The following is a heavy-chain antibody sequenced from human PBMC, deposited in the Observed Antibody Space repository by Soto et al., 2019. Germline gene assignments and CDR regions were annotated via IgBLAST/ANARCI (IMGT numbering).Heavy chain of an antibody. CDR1: GFTFSSYW. CDR3: AGLTGTTFEPYYYYGMDV. D-gene: IGHD1-7*01. Sequence: LRLSCAASGFTFSSYWMHWVRQAPGKGLVWVSRINSDGSSTSYADSVKGRFTISRDNAKNTLYLQMNSLRAEDTAVYYCAGLTGTTFEPYYYYGMDVWGQGTTVTVSS. J-gene: IGHJ6*02. V-gene: IGHV3-74*01. CDR2: INSDGSST.